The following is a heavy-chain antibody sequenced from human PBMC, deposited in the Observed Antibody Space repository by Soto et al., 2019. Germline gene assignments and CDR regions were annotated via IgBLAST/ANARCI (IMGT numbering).Heavy chain of an antibody. CDR2: INPSGTST. V-gene: IGHV1-46*04. Sequence: GASVKVSCKASGYIFSSHYMHWVRQAPGQGLDWMGLINPSGTSTIYAQKLQGRITMTRGPSTSTDYMELSSLRSEDTAVYYCARDNSWDYGSGLMAWWFDPWGQGTLVTVSS. D-gene: IGHD3-10*01. CDR1: GYIFSSHY. J-gene: IGHJ5*02. CDR3: ARDNSWDYGSGLMAWWFDP.